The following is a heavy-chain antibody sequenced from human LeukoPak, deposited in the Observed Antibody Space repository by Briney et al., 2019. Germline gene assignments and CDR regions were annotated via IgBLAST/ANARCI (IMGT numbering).Heavy chain of an antibody. CDR1: GGSISVYF. Sequence: SETLSLTRTVSGGSISVYFWSWIRQPAGKGLEWIGRIYTSGSTYYNPSLKSRLTMSVDTDTSKNKFSLKLSSVTAADTAVYYCARSGYNNWFDPWGQGTLVTVSS. V-gene: IGHV4-4*07. J-gene: IGHJ5*02. D-gene: IGHD5-24*01. CDR3: ARSGYNNWFDP. CDR2: IYTSGST.